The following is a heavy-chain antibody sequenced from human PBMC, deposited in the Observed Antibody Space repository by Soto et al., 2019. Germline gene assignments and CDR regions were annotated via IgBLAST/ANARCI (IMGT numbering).Heavy chain of an antibody. CDR1: GFTFSGFD. D-gene: IGHD3-10*01. V-gene: IGHV3-23*01. CDR3: AKGTYYYGSAPYYFDY. J-gene: IGHJ4*02. CDR2: ISDSGGST. Sequence: PGGSLRLSCEASGFTFSGFDMHWVRQPTGKGLEWVSSISDSGGSTYYEDSVKGRFTISRDNSKNTLYLQMNSLRAEDTAVYYCAKGTYYYGSAPYYFDYWGQGTLVTVSS.